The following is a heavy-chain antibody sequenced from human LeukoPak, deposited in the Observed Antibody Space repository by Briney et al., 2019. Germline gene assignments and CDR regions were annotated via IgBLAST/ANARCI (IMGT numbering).Heavy chain of an antibody. CDR2: IIPIFGTA. J-gene: IGHJ5*02. CDR1: GGTSSSYA. D-gene: IGHD2-2*01. Sequence: ASVKVSCKASGGTSSSYAISWVRQAPGQGLEWMGGIIPIFGTANYAQKFQGRVTITADESTSTAYMELSSLRSEDTAVYYCARGGYCSSTSCYNWFGPWGQGTLVTVSS. V-gene: IGHV1-69*13. CDR3: ARGGYCSSTSCYNWFGP.